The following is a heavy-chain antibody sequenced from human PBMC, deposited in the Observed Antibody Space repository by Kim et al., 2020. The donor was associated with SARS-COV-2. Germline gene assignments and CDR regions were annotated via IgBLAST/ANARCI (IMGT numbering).Heavy chain of an antibody. D-gene: IGHD3-22*01. J-gene: IGHJ3*02. V-gene: IGHV3-53*01. Sequence: GGSLRLSCAASGFTVSSNYMSWVRQSPWKGLEWVSVIYSGGSTYYADSVKGRCTIARDNCKNTLYLQMNSLRAEATAVYYCAREGPVVIRAFDIWGQGAMVTVSS. CDR2: IYSGGST. CDR3: AREGPVVIRAFDI. CDR1: GFTVSSNY.